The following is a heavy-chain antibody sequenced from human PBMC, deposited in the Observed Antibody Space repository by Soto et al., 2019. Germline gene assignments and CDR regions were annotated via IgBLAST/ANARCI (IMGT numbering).Heavy chain of an antibody. CDR2: IGTAGDT. J-gene: IGHJ5*02. D-gene: IGHD3-3*01. V-gene: IGHV3-13*01. CDR3: ARSDFWSGYGLDP. Sequence: GGSLRLSCAASGFTFSSYDMHWVRQATGKGLEWVSAIGTAGDTYYPGSVKGRFTISRENAKNSLYLQMNSLRAGDTAVYYCARSDFWSGYGLDPWGQGTLVTVSS. CDR1: GFTFSSYD.